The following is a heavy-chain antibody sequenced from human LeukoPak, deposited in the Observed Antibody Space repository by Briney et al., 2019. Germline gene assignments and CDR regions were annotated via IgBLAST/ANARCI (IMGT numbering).Heavy chain of an antibody. CDR3: ARYGSSWPFDF. V-gene: IGHV5-51*01. CDR2: IYPGDSDT. D-gene: IGHD6-13*01. CDR1: GYSFTSFW. Sequence: GESLKISCKASGYSFTSFWIGWVRQMPGKSLEWLGIIYPGDSDTRYSPSFQGQVTISADKSINTAYLQWSSLKTSDTAMYYCARYGSSWPFDFWGQGTVVTVSS. J-gene: IGHJ4*02.